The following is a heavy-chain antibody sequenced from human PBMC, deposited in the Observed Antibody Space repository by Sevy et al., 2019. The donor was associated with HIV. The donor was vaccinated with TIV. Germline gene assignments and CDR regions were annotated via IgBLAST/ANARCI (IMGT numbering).Heavy chain of an antibody. CDR2: MTSSGSYI. Sequence: GSLRLSCAASGFTFSTSTMNWVRQAPWKGLEWVSLMTSSGSYILYADSVKGRFTISRDNAKNSVFLQMNSLRVEDTAVYYCVRDGWNYWGQGTLVTVSS. CDR1: GFTFSTST. V-gene: IGHV3-21*01. J-gene: IGHJ4*02. D-gene: IGHD2-15*01. CDR3: VRDGWNY.